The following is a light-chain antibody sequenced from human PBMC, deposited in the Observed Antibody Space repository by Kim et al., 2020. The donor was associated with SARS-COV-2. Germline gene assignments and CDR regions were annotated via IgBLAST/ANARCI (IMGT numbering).Light chain of an antibody. CDR3: QAWDGTTVV. V-gene: IGLV3-1*01. J-gene: IGLJ2*01. CDR2: QNT. CDR1: NLGNKY. Sequence: VSPGQTASITCAGDNLGNKYVCWYQQKPGQSPVLVIYQNTKRPSGIHERFSGSNSGNTATLTISGTQAMDESDFYCQAWDGTTVVFGGGTKLTVL.